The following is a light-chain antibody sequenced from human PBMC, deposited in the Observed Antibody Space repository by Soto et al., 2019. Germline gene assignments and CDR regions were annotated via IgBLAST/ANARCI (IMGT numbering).Light chain of an antibody. CDR2: GAS. J-gene: IGKJ2*01. CDR3: QQYNNWPYT. V-gene: IGKV3-15*01. CDR1: QSVSSN. Sequence: EIVMTQSPATLAVSPGERAALSCRASQSVSSNVAWYQQKPGQAPRLLIYGASSWSTGTPARFSGSGSGTEFTLTISSLHSEDFAVYYWQQYNNWPYTFGLGTKLE.